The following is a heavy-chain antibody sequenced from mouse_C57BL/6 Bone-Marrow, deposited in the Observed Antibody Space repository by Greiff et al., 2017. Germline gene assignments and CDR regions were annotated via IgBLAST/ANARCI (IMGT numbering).Heavy chain of an antibody. V-gene: IGHV1-85*01. CDR3: ARFEFDGSSGDWYFDV. J-gene: IGHJ1*03. CDR2: IYPSDGST. CDR1: GYTFTSYD. Sequence: QVQLQQSGPELVKPGASVKLSCKASGYTFTSYDINWVKQRPGQGLEWIGWIYPSDGSTKYNEKFKGKATLTVDTSSSTAYMGLNGLTSEDSAFYFCARFEFDGSSGDWYFDVWGTGTTVTVSA. D-gene: IGHD1-1*01.